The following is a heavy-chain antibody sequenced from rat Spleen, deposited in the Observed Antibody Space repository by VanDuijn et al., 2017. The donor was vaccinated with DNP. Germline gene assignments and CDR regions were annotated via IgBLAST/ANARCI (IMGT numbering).Heavy chain of an antibody. CDR3: ARGSTSIYWYFDF. V-gene: IGHV5-31*01. CDR2: ISPSGGGT. Sequence: EVQLVESGGGLVQPGRSLKLSCAASGFTFNNYWMTWIRQVPGKGLEWVASISPSGGGTYYPDSVRGRFTISRDNAKSTLYLQMNSLRSEDTATYYCARGSTSIYWYFDFWGPGTMVTVSS. J-gene: IGHJ1*01. D-gene: IGHD3-1*01. CDR1: GFTFNNYW.